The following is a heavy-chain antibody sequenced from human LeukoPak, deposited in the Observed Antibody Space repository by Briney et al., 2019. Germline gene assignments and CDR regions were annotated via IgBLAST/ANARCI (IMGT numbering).Heavy chain of an antibody. Sequence: ASVKVSCKASGYTFTNYGISWVRQAPGQGLEWLGWISVYNGNTNYAQKVQARVTMTTDTSASTAYMELRSLRSDDTAVYYCAGNVSAPSDHAGYFDYWGQGTLVPVSS. J-gene: IGHJ4*02. CDR2: ISVYNGNT. V-gene: IGHV1-18*01. CDR3: AGNVSAPSDHAGYFDY. D-gene: IGHD1-14*01. CDR1: GYTFTNYG.